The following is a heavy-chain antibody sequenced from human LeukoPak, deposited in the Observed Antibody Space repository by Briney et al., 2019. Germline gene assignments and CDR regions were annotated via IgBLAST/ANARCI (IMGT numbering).Heavy chain of an antibody. Sequence: SETLSLTCTVSGGSISSYYWSWIRQPPGKGLEWIGYIYYSGSTNYNPSLKSRVTISVDTSKNQFSLKLSSVTAADTAVYYCARMGGDDAFDIWGQGTMVTFSS. V-gene: IGHV4-59*08. D-gene: IGHD3-10*01. CDR2: IYYSGST. J-gene: IGHJ3*02. CDR3: ARMGGDDAFDI. CDR1: GGSISSYY.